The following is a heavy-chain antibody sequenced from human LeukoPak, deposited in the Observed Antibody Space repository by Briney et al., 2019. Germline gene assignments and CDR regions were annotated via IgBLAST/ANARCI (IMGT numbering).Heavy chain of an antibody. CDR3: ARHSRGSPIDD. J-gene: IGHJ4*02. CDR2: IRQDGSDK. V-gene: IGHV3-7*01. Sequence: GGSLRLSCAASGLTFNSYWMSWVRQAPEKGPEWLANIRQDGSDKQYVDSVKGRFTISRDNAKNSLYLQMNSLSAEDTAVYYCARHSRGSPIDDWGQGTLVTVSS. CDR1: GLTFNSYW. D-gene: IGHD2-15*01.